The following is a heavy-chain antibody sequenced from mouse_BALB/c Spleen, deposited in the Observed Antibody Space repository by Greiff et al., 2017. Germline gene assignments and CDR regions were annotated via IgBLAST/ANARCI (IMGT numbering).Heavy chain of an antibody. D-gene: IGHD2-14*01. CDR1: GFTFSSYA. J-gene: IGHJ2*01. CDR3: ARTYYRYDIYYFDY. V-gene: IGHV5-6-5*01. CDR2: ISSGGST. Sequence: EVQRVESGGGLVKPGGSLKLSCAASGFTFSSYAMSWVRQTPEKRLEWVASISSGGSTYYPDSVKGRFTISRDNARNILYLQMSSLRSEDTAMYYCARTYYRYDIYYFDYWGQGTTLTVSS.